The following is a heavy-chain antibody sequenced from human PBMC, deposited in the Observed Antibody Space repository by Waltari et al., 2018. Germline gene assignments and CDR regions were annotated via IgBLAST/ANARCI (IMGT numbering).Heavy chain of an antibody. CDR2: INPNSGGT. J-gene: IGHJ5*02. CDR3: ARGNYYDSSGYLNWFDP. Sequence: QVQLVQSGAEVKKPGASVKVSCKASGYTFTGYYMPWVRQAPGPGLEWMGWINPNSGGTNYAQKFQGRVTMTRDTSISTAYMELSRLRSDDTAVYYCARGNYYDSSGYLNWFDPWGQGTLVTVSS. D-gene: IGHD3-22*01. V-gene: IGHV1-2*02. CDR1: GYTFTGYY.